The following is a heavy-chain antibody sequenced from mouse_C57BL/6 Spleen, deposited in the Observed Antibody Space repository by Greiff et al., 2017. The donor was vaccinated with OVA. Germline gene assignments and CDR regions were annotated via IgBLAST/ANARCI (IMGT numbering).Heavy chain of an antibody. V-gene: IGHV1-64*01. J-gene: IGHJ4*01. CDR3: ARKDYGSSYAMDY. D-gene: IGHD1-1*01. CDR2: IHPNSGST. Sequence: VQLQQPGAELVKPGASVKLSCKASGYTFTSYWMHWVTQRPGQGLEWIGMIHPNSGSTNYNEKFKSKATLTVDKSSSTAYMQLSSLTSEDSAVYYCARKDYGSSYAMDYWGQGTSVTVSS. CDR1: GYTFTSYW.